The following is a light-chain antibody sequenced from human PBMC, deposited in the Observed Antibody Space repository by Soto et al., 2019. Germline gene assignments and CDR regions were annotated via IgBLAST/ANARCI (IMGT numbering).Light chain of an antibody. J-gene: IGKJ1*01. Sequence: ETVVTQSPGTLSVSPGERVTLSCRASQSVSSYLAWYQQKPAQAPRLLIYGASNRATGVPARFIGSGSGTEFTLTISNLLSEDFAVYYCQQCNNWPWTFGQGTKVEIK. CDR2: GAS. CDR3: QQCNNWPWT. V-gene: IGKV3-15*01. CDR1: QSVSSY.